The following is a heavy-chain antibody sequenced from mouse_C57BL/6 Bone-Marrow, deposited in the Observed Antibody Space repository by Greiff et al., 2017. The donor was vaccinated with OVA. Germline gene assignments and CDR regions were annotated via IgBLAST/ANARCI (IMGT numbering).Heavy chain of an antibody. CDR1: GFTFSDYY. CDR3: ARDNYDYPYYYAMDY. J-gene: IGHJ4*01. V-gene: IGHV5-16*01. D-gene: IGHD2-4*01. Sequence: EVQGVESEGGLVQPGSSMKLSCTASGFTFSDYYMAWVRQVPEKGLEWVANINYDGSSTYYLDSLKSRFIISRDNAKNILYLQMSRLKSEDTATYDSARDNYDYPYYYAMDYWGQGTAVTVSS. CDR2: INYDGSST.